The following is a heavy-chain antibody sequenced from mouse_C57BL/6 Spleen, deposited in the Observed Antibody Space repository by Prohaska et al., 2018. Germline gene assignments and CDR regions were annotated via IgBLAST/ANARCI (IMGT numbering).Heavy chain of an antibody. CDR3: ARWDYGKRAMDY. D-gene: IGHD2-1*01. CDR2: INTYSGVP. V-gene: IGHV9-3*01. J-gene: IGHJ4*01. Sequence: QIQLVQSGPELKKPGETVKISCKASGYTFTTYGMSWVKQAPGKGLKWMGWINTYSGVPTYADDFKGRFAFSVETSASTSYLQINNLKNEDTATYFCARWDYGKRAMDYWGQGTSVTVSS. CDR1: GYTFTTYG.